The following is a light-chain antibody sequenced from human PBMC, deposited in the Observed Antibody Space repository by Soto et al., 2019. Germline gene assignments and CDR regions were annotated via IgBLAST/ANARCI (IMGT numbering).Light chain of an antibody. Sequence: EIVLSQSPGTLSLSPGERATFSCRASQSVSNSSLAWYHQKPGQAPRLLLFAASRRATGIPDTFSGSGSGTDFTLTISRLEPEDFAVYYCQLYGNSPMYTFGQGTSLEIK. CDR3: QLYGNSPMYT. V-gene: IGKV3-20*01. J-gene: IGKJ2*01. CDR2: AAS. CDR1: QSVSNSS.